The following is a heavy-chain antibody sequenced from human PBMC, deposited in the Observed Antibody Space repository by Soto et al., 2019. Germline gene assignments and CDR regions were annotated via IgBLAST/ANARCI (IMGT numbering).Heavy chain of an antibody. D-gene: IGHD1-26*01. CDR2: IGATGINS. J-gene: IGHJ4*02. Sequence: GGSLRLSCAASGFTFSGYAMSWVRQAPGKGLEWVSTIGATGINSYYPDSVKGRFTISRDNSKNTVHLQMNSLRAEDTAVYYCAKRAVVGATRYFDYWGLGTMVTSPQ. CDR1: GFTFSGYA. CDR3: AKRAVVGATRYFDY. V-gene: IGHV3-23*01.